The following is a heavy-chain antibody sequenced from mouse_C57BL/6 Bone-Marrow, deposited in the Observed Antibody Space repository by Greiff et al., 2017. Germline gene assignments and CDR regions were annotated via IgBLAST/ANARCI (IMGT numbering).Heavy chain of an antibody. J-gene: IGHJ1*03. D-gene: IGHD1-1*01. CDR1: GFNIKDDY. V-gene: IGHV14-4*01. Sequence: EVQLQQSGAELVRPGASVKLSCTASGFNIKDDYMHWVKQRPEQGLEWIGWIDPENGDTEYASKFQGKATITADTSSNTAYLQLSSLTSEGTAVYYCTLYYYGSTRYFDVWGTGTTVTVSS. CDR3: TLYYYGSTRYFDV. CDR2: IDPENGDT.